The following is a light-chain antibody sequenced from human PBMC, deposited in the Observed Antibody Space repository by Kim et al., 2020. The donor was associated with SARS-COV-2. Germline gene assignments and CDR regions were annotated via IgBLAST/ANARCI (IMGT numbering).Light chain of an antibody. CDR2: VAS. V-gene: IGKV3-15*01. J-gene: IGKJ1*01. CDR3: QQYNIWPGT. Sequence: VAPGERATLSCRASQSVSSNLAWYQQKPGQAPRLLIYVASARATGIPARFSGSGSGTEFTLTITSVQSEDFAVYSCQQYNIWPGTFGQGTKVEIK. CDR1: QSVSSN.